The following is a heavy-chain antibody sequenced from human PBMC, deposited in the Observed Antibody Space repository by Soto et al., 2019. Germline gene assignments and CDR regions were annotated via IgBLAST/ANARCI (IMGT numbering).Heavy chain of an antibody. D-gene: IGHD2-21*02. CDR2: ISGSGGST. V-gene: IGHV3-23*01. J-gene: IGHJ2*01. CDR1: GFTFSSYA. CDR3: AKAENGGNSEFLNWYFDL. Sequence: QQLGSLRLSCAASGFTFSSYAMSWVRQAPGKGLEWVSAISGSGGSTYYADSVKGRFTISRDNSKNTLYLQMNSLRAEDTAVYYCAKAENGGNSEFLNWYFDLWGRGTLVTVSS.